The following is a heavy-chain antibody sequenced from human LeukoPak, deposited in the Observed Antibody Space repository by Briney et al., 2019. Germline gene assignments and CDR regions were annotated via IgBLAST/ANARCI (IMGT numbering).Heavy chain of an antibody. CDR2: INPNSGGT. V-gene: IGHV1-2*02. Sequence: ASVKVSCKASGYTFTGYYMHWVRQAPGQGLEWMGWINPNSGGTNYAQKFQGRVTMTRDTSISTAYMELSRLRSDDTAVYYCARVFGWELMGGWFDPWGQGTLVTVSS. J-gene: IGHJ5*02. CDR3: ARVFGWELMGGWFDP. CDR1: GYTFTGYY. D-gene: IGHD1-26*01.